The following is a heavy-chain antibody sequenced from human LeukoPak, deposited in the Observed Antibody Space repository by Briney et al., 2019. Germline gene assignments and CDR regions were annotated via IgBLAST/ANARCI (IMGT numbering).Heavy chain of an antibody. CDR1: GFKFTNYA. CDR2: IWHEGSDN. J-gene: IGHJ4*02. Sequence: GGSLRLSCVTSGFKFTNYAMHWVRQAPGKGLEWVAVIWHEGSDNFYAESVKGRFTISRDNSKNTVFLQMNSLGAEDTAVYFCASDKYSASHFDSWGQGTLVTVSS. V-gene: IGHV3-33*01. D-gene: IGHD5-18*01. CDR3: ASDKYSASHFDS.